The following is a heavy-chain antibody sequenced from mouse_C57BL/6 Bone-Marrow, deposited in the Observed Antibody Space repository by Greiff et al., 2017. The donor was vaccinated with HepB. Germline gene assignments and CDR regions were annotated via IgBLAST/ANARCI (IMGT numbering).Heavy chain of an antibody. J-gene: IGHJ1*03. CDR1: GFTFSDYY. CDR2: INYDGSST. CDR3: ARDSSYYYGSSYWYFDV. Sequence: EVQLVESEGGLVQPGSSMKLSCTAFGFTFSDYYMAWVRQVPEKGLEWVANINYDGSSTYYLDSLKSRFIISRDNAKNILYLQMSSLKSEDTATYYCARDSSYYYGSSYWYFDVWGTGTTVTVSS. V-gene: IGHV5-16*01. D-gene: IGHD1-1*01.